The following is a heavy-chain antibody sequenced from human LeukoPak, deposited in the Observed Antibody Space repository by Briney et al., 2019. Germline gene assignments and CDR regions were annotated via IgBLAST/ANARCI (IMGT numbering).Heavy chain of an antibody. Sequence: ASVKVSCKASGYTFTSYGISWVRQAPGQGLEWMGWISAYNGNTNYAQKLQGRVTMTTDTSTSTAYMELRSLRSDDTAVYYCTRDRGVEKHQPVTSDYYYMDVWAKGPRSPSP. CDR2: ISAYNGNT. V-gene: IGHV1-18*01. CDR1: GYTFTSYG. D-gene: IGHD3-10*01. CDR3: TRDRGVEKHQPVTSDYYYMDV. J-gene: IGHJ6*03.